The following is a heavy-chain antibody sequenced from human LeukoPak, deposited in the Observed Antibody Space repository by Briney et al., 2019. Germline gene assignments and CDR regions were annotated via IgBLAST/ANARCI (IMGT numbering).Heavy chain of an antibody. CDR2: MNPNSGNT. Sequence: ASVKVSCKASGYTFTSYDINWVRQATGQGLEWMGWMNPNSGNTGYAQRFQGRVTMTRNTSISTAYMELSSLRSEDTAVYYCAREGFSSSWSAYYYGMDVWGQGTTVTVSS. CDR3: AREGFSSSWSAYYYGMDV. J-gene: IGHJ6*02. CDR1: GYTFTSYD. D-gene: IGHD6-13*01. V-gene: IGHV1-8*01.